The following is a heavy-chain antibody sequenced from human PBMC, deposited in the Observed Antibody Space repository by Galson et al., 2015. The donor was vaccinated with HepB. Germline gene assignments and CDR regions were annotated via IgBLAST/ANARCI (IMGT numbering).Heavy chain of an antibody. J-gene: IGHJ4*02. V-gene: IGHV3-30-3*01. CDR2: ISYDGSNK. CDR1: GFTFSSYA. Sequence: SLRLSCAASGFTFSSYAMHWVRQAPGKGLEWVAVISYDGSNKYYADSVKGRFTISRDNSKNTLYLQMNSLRAEDTAVYYCARETMITFGGVIAQGPDYWGQGTLVTVSS. CDR3: ARETMITFGGVIAQGPDY. D-gene: IGHD3-16*02.